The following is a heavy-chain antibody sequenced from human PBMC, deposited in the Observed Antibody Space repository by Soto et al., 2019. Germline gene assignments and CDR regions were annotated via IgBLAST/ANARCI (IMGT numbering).Heavy chain of an antibody. V-gene: IGHV3-9*01. J-gene: IGHJ3*02. Sequence: EVQLVESGGGLVQPGRSLRLSCAASGFTFDDYAMHWVRQAPGKGLEWVSAISWNSGSIGYADSVKGRFTISRDNAKNSLYLQMNSLRAEDTALYYCAKGLSSSWYLDAFDIWGQGTMVTVSS. D-gene: IGHD6-13*01. CDR1: GFTFDDYA. CDR2: ISWNSGSI. CDR3: AKGLSSSWYLDAFDI.